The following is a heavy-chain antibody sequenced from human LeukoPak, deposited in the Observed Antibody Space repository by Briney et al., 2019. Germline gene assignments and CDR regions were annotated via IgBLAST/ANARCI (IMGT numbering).Heavy chain of an antibody. CDR2: IITRSSYI. Sequence: NPGGSLRLSCVASGFTFSSYSMNWVRQAPGKGLEWVSSIITRSSYIYYADSVRGRFTISRDDAKNSLYLQMNSLRADDTAVYYCARDPAAAGTVWLDPWGQGTLVTVS. V-gene: IGHV3-21*06. CDR1: GFTFSSYS. CDR3: ARDPAAAGTVWLDP. J-gene: IGHJ5*02. D-gene: IGHD6-13*01.